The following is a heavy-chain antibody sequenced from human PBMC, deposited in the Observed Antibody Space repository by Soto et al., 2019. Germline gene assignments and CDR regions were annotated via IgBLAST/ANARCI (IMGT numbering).Heavy chain of an antibody. V-gene: IGHV1-69*01. Sequence: QVQLVQSGAEVKKPGSSVKVSCKASGGTFSSYAISWVRQAPGQGLEWMGGIIPIFSTANYAQKFQGRVTITADESTSTAYMELSSLRSEDTAVYYCARPYYYGSGNYYYYYGMDVWGQGTTVTVSS. D-gene: IGHD3-10*01. CDR3: ARPYYYGSGNYYYYYGMDV. CDR2: IIPIFSTA. J-gene: IGHJ6*02. CDR1: GGTFSSYA.